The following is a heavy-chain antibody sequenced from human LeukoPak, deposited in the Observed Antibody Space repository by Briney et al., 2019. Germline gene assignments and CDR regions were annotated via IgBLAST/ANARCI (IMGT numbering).Heavy chain of an antibody. D-gene: IGHD2-21*02. Sequence: GGSLRLSCAASGFTFTNYALRWGRDSPGEGLERGAVISNDGTNKYYADSVKGRFTISRDNSKNTLSLQMNSLRAEDTALYYCARGFVLGAAKNYFDYWGQGALVTVSS. CDR1: GFTFTNYA. J-gene: IGHJ4*02. CDR2: ISNDGTNK. CDR3: ARGFVLGAAKNYFDY. V-gene: IGHV3-30-3*01.